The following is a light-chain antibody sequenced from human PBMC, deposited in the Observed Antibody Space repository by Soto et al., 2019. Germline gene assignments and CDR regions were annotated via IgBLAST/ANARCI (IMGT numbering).Light chain of an antibody. Sequence: QSALTQPTSVSGSPGQSTTISCTGNHNDIGTYDYVSWYQQHPGRAPRLLIHGVTTRPSGISDRFSASKSGLTASLTISGLQPEDEADYYCSSFTSNRIYVFGPGTKVTVL. J-gene: IGLJ1*01. V-gene: IGLV2-14*03. CDR3: SSFTSNRIYV. CDR1: HNDIGTYDY. CDR2: GVT.